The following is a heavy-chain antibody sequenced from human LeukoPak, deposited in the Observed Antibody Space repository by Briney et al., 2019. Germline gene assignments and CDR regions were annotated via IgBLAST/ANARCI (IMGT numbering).Heavy chain of an antibody. V-gene: IGHV3-30*04. CDR1: GFTFSSYA. CDR2: ISYDGSNK. CDR3: ARDRVGGSYYYYGMDV. Sequence: PGGSLRLSCAASGFTFSSYAMHWVRQAPGKGLEWVAVISYDGSNKYYADSVKGRFTISRDNSKNTLYLQMNSLRAEDTAVYYCARDRVGGSYYYYGMDVWGQGTTVTVSS. D-gene: IGHD3-16*01. J-gene: IGHJ6*02.